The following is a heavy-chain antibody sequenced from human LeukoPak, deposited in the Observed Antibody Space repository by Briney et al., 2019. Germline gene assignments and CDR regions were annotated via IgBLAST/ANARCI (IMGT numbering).Heavy chain of an antibody. CDR3: ARGLVVGGTGVWAFDI. Sequence: GGSLRLSCAASGFTVSNNYMSWVRQAPGKGLEWVSVIYKVGNTFYADFVKSRFTISRDNSNNTLYLQMNSLRAEDTALYYCARGLVVGGTGVWAFDIWGQGTMVTVSS. V-gene: IGHV3-66*01. CDR1: GFTVSNNY. D-gene: IGHD1-26*01. J-gene: IGHJ3*02. CDR2: IYKVGNT.